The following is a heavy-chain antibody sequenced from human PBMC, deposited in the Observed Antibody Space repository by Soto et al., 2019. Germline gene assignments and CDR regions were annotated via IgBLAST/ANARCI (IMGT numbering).Heavy chain of an antibody. CDR3: ARIYMVRGVAIIDY. J-gene: IGHJ4*02. CDR2: IYWDDDK. Sequence: QITLKESGPTLVKPTQTLTLTCTFSGFSLSTSGVGVGWIRQPPGKALEWLALIYWDDDKRYSPSLKSRLTITKDTSKNQVVLTMTNMDPVDTATYYCARIYMVRGVAIIDYWGQGTLVTVSS. CDR1: GFSLSTSGVG. V-gene: IGHV2-5*02. D-gene: IGHD3-10*01.